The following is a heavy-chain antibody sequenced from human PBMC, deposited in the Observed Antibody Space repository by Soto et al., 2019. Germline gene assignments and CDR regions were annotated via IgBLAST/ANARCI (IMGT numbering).Heavy chain of an antibody. CDR3: AKLGSSSLSPQYHLDF. D-gene: IGHD2-2*01. CDR2: ITDSGDDT. CDR1: GFTFNNYA. J-gene: IGHJ4*01. Sequence: EVQLLESGGGLVQPGGSLRLSCAASGFTFNNYAMGWVRQAPGKGLEWVSAITDSGDDTYYIDSVKGRFTISRDNSKRTMEPQMNRLKAEDTGIYYWAKLGSSSLSPQYHLDFWGQGTLVTLSS. V-gene: IGHV3-23*01.